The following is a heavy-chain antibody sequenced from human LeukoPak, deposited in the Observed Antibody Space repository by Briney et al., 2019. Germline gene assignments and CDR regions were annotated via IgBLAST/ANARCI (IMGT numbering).Heavy chain of an antibody. Sequence: ASVKVSCKASGYTFTSYDINWVRQATGQGLEWMGWMNPNSGNTGYAQKFQGRVTMTRNTSISTAYVELSSLRSEDTAVYYCARGRDYDSSGYYLPFDYWGQGTLVTVSS. V-gene: IGHV1-8*01. CDR1: GYTFTSYD. CDR3: ARGRDYDSSGYYLPFDY. CDR2: MNPNSGNT. D-gene: IGHD3-22*01. J-gene: IGHJ4*02.